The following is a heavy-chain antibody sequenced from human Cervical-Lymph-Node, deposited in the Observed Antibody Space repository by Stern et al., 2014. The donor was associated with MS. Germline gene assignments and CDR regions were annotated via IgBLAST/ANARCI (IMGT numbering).Heavy chain of an antibody. J-gene: IGHJ3*02. V-gene: IGHV3-30*14. CDR2: ISHDGTFE. CDR1: GFTFRSWS. Sequence: VQLVESGGGVVHPGTSRRLSCTAIGFTFRSWSVHWVRQAPGHGLEWGAGISHDGTFEAFTDSVKGRFTISRDTSKNTVYLHMDSLRPEDTAVYYCTSGTNVAIAAFDIWGQGTMVAV. D-gene: IGHD1-1*01. CDR3: TSGTNVAIAAFDI.